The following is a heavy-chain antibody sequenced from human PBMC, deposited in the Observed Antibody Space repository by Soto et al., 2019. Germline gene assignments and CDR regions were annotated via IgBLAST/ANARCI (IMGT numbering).Heavy chain of an antibody. CDR1: GYTFTSYD. CDR3: ARCSRGCSSTSYLKY. CDR2: MNPNSGNT. J-gene: IGHJ4*02. V-gene: IGHV1-8*01. Sequence: QVQLVQSGAEVMKPGASVKVSCKASGYTFTSYDINWVRQATGHGLVWMGWMNPNSGNTGYAQKFQGRVTMTRNTSISTAYMELSSLRSEDTAVYYCARCSRGCSSTSYLKYWGQGTLVTVSS. D-gene: IGHD2-2*01.